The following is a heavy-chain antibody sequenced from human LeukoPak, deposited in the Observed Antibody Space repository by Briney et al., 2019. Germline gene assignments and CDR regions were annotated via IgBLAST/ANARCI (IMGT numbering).Heavy chain of an antibody. Sequence: PGGSLRLSCAASGFPFSSYAMTWVRQAPGKGLEWVSTISGSGSTTYYADSVRGRFSISRDNSRNLLFLQMNSLRAEDTALYYCAKALSGYIYGPDVWSQGTLVTVCS. CDR1: GFPFSSYA. CDR2: ISGSGSTT. D-gene: IGHD5-18*01. V-gene: IGHV3-23*01. CDR3: AKALSGYIYGPDV. J-gene: IGHJ4*02.